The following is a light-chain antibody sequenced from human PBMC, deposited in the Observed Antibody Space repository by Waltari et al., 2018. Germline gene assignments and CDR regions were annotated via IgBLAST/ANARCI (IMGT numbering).Light chain of an antibody. CDR2: AAS. Sequence: DIQMTQSPSSLSASVGDRVTITCRARQSISSYLNWYQQKPGRAPKLLIYAASSLRSGVPSRFSGSGSGTDFTLTISSLQPEDFATYYCQQSYSTPWTFGQGTKVEIK. CDR3: QQSYSTPWT. CDR1: QSISSY. J-gene: IGKJ1*01. V-gene: IGKV1-39*01.